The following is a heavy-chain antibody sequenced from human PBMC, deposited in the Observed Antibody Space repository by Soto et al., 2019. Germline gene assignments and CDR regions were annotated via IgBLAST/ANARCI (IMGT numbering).Heavy chain of an antibody. CDR1: GGSFSGYY. CDR3: ASGYSSSWYDYYYYGMDV. Sequence: QVQLQQWGAGLLKPSETLSLTCAVYGGSFSGYYWSWIRQPPGKGLEWIGEINHSGSTNYNPSLKSRVTISVDTSKNQCSLKLSSVTAADTAVYYCASGYSSSWYDYYYYGMDVWGQGTTVTVSS. CDR2: INHSGST. J-gene: IGHJ6*02. V-gene: IGHV4-34*01. D-gene: IGHD6-13*01.